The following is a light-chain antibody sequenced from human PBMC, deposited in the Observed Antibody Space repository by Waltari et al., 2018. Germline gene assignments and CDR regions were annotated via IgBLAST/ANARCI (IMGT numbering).Light chain of an antibody. Sequence: SYVLTQPPSVSVAPGQTATITCGGKSVGSKSVHWYQQKPGQAPVLVVYDDSYGHSGSPDRFAGSNSGKTDTLTISRVEGGDEADYYCQVWDSISNHVVCGGGTRRTVL. V-gene: IGLV3-21*02. J-gene: IGLJ2*01. CDR3: QVWDSISNHVV. CDR2: DDS. CDR1: SVGSKS.